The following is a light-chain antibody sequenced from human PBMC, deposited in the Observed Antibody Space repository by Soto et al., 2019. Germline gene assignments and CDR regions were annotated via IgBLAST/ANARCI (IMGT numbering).Light chain of an antibody. V-gene: IGLV2-14*01. CDR3: SSYTSSFYV. CDR2: DVS. J-gene: IGLJ7*01. Sequence: QSVLTQPASVSGSPGQSITISCTGTSSDVGGYNYVSWYQQHPGKAPKLMIYDVSNRPSGVSNRFSGSKSGNTASLTISGLQAEDEADYYCSSYTSSFYVFG. CDR1: SSDVGGYNY.